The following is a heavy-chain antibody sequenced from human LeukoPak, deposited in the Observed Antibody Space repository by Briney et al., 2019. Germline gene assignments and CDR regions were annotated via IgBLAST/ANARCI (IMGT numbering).Heavy chain of an antibody. CDR3: ARVGVTKSNWFDP. J-gene: IGHJ5*02. CDR2: IIPIFGTA. V-gene: IGHV1-69*05. D-gene: IGHD1-26*01. Sequence: GASVKVSCKASGGTFSSYAISWVRRAPGQGLEWMGGIIPIFGTANYAQKFQGRVTITTDESTSTAYMELSSLRSEDTAVYYCARVGVTKSNWFDPWGQGTLVTVSS. CDR1: GGTFSSYA.